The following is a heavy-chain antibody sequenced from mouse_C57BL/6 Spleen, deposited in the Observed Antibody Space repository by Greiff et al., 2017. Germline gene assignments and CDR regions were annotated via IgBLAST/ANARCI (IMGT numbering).Heavy chain of an antibody. CDR2: IDPETGGT. CDR1: GYTFTDYE. CDR3: TKSDDGYRYYFDD. J-gene: IGHJ2*01. D-gene: IGHD2-3*01. Sequence: QVQLQQSGAELVRPGASVTLSCKASGYTFTDYEMHWVKQTPVHGLEWIGAIDPETGGTAYNQKFKGKAILTADKSSSTAYMELRSLTSEDSAVYYCTKSDDGYRYYFDDWGQGTTLTVSS. V-gene: IGHV1-15*01.